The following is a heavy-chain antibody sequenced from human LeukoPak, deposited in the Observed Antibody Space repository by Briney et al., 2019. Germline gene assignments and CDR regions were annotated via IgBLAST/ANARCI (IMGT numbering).Heavy chain of an antibody. J-gene: IGHJ6*03. V-gene: IGHV4-34*01. D-gene: IGHD3-10*01. CDR2: INHCGST. CDR1: GGSFSGYY. Sequence: PSETLSLTCAVYGGSFSGYYWSWIRQPPGKGLEWIGEINHCGSTNYNPSLKSRVTISVDTSKNQFSLKLSSVTAADTAVYYCARAPYYSAYYYYYYMDGWGKGTTVTVSS. CDR3: ARAPYYSAYYYYYYMDG.